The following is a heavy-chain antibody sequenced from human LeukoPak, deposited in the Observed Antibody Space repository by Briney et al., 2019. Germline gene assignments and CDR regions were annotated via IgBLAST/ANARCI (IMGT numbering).Heavy chain of an antibody. CDR1: AYTFTGYY. V-gene: IGHV1-2*02. CDR3: ARDTAMVTYWFDP. CDR2: INPNSGGT. Sequence: GAAVKVSCKASAYTFTGYYIHWVRQAPGQGLEWMGWINPNSGGTNYAQKFQGRVTMTRGTSISTAYMELTRLRSDDTAVYYCARDTAMVTYWFDPWGKGTLVTVSS. J-gene: IGHJ5*02. D-gene: IGHD5-18*01.